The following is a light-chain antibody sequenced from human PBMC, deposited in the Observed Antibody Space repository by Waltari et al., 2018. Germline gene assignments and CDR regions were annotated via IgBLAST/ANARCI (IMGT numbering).Light chain of an antibody. CDR3: AAWDDSQDAYLV. V-gene: IGLV1-44*01. Sequence: QSILTQAPSVSGTPGQRVTISCSGSSSNIGRNPVTWYHQLPGTAPKLLIYYNNQRPSGVPDRFSGSKSGTSASLAISGLQSEDEAVYYCAAWDDSQDAYLVFGGGTKLTVL. CDR2: YNN. J-gene: IGLJ2*01. CDR1: SSNIGRNP.